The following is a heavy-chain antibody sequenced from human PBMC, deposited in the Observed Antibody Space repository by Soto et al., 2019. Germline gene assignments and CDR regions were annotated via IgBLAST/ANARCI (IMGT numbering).Heavy chain of an antibody. V-gene: IGHV1-46*01. D-gene: IGHD3-22*01. CDR2: INPSGGVT. J-gene: IGHJ4*02. Sequence: QVQLVQSGAEVKMPGASVKLSCKASGYTFTSNCIHWVRQAPGRGLEWMGIINPSGGVTSHNYAQTYQGRVTMTVDTSTTTVYMELSRLRSEDTAVYYCARDRRHSSGLLDNWGQGALVTVSS. CDR3: ARDRRHSSGLLDN. CDR1: GYTFTSNC.